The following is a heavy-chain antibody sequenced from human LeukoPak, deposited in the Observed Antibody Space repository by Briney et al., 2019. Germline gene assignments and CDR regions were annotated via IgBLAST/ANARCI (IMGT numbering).Heavy chain of an antibody. CDR3: AELGITMIGGV. J-gene: IGHJ6*04. Sequence: GGSLRLSCAASGFTFSSYWMTWARQAPGKGLEWVSYISSSGSTIYYADSVKGRFTISRDNAKNSLYLQMNSLRAEDTAVYYCAELGITMIGGVWGKGTTVTISS. CDR2: ISSSGSTI. V-gene: IGHV3-48*04. CDR1: GFTFSSYW. D-gene: IGHD3-10*02.